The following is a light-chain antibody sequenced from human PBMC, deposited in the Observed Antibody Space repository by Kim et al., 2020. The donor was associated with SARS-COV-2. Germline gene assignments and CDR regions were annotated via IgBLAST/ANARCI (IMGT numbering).Light chain of an antibody. CDR1: QSISSW. Sequence: SASVGDRVTISCRARQSISSWLAWYQQQPEKAPKLLIDKASNLEGGVPSRFSGSGSGTEFTLTSSSLQPDDFATYYCQQYDGSGTFGQGTKVDIK. J-gene: IGKJ1*01. CDR3: QQYDGSGT. V-gene: IGKV1-5*03. CDR2: KAS.